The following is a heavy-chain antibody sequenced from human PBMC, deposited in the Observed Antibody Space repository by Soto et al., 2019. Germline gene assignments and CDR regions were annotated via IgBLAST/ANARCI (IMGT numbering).Heavy chain of an antibody. CDR3: ARAARVTVVTPTPAH. D-gene: IGHD2-15*01. J-gene: IGHJ4*02. CDR2: TYFGGST. V-gene: IGHV4-39*02. Sequence: SETLSLTCTVSGGSISSTPSYWAWIRQPPGKGLEWVGSTYFGGSTYYNPSLKSRVSISVDTSKNQISLKVSPATATDTAVYYCARAARVTVVTPTPAHWGQGTLVTVSS. CDR1: GGSISSTPSY.